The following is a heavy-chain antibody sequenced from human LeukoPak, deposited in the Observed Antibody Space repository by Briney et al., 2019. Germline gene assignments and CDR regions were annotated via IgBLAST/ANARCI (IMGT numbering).Heavy chain of an antibody. CDR1: GFTFSSYS. V-gene: IGHV3-21*01. CDR2: ISYSSTYI. D-gene: IGHD2-2*02. CDR3: ARRYCSSTSCYSVDY. J-gene: IGHJ4*02. Sequence: GGSLRLSCAASGFTFSSYSMNWVRQAPGKGLEWVSSISYSSTYIYYADSVKGRFTISRDNAKNSLYLQMNSLRAEDTAVYYCARRYCSSTSCYSVDYWGQGTLVTVSS.